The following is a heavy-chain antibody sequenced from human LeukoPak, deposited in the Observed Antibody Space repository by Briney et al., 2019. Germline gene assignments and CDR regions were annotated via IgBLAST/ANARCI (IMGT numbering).Heavy chain of an antibody. J-gene: IGHJ4*02. CDR1: GFTFRNYA. V-gene: IGHV3-23*01. CDR2: ISSSAGNT. Sequence: QPGGSLRLSCAASGFTFRNYAMSWVRQTPGQGLQWVSSISSSAGNTYYADSVKGRFTISRDNSRSTLYLQMDGLRADDTAIYYCAKDMGSPARSDDYWGQGTLVTVSS. CDR3: AKDMGSPARSDDY. D-gene: IGHD3-16*01.